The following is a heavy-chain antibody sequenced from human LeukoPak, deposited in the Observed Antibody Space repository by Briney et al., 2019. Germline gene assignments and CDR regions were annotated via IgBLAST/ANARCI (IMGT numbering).Heavy chain of an antibody. V-gene: IGHV3-30-3*01. D-gene: IGHD6-19*01. Sequence: GGSLRLSCAASGFTFSSYAMHWVRQAPGKGLEWVAVISYDGSNKYYADSVKGRFTISRDNSKNTLYLQMNSLRAEDTAVYYCARDGGTSQWLVTYYYYGMDVWGQGTTVTVSS. J-gene: IGHJ6*02. CDR2: ISYDGSNK. CDR3: ARDGGTSQWLVTYYYYGMDV. CDR1: GFTFSSYA.